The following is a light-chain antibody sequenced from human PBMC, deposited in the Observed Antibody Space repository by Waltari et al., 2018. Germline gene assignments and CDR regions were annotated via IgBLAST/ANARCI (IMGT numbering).Light chain of an antibody. Sequence: DIVLTQSPATLSLSPGERATLSCRASQSVSYYLAWYQQKPGQAPRLLIYDASKSATGIPARFSGSGSWTDFTLTISDLEPEDFAVYYCQQRSNWPLTFGGGTKVEIK. V-gene: IGKV3-11*01. CDR2: DAS. J-gene: IGKJ4*01. CDR3: QQRSNWPLT. CDR1: QSVSYY.